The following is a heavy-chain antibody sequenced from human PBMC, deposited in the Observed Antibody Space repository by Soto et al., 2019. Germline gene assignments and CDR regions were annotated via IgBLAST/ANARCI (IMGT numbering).Heavy chain of an antibody. CDR2: IIPIFGTA. CDR1: GGTFSSYA. Sequence: SVKVSCKASGGTFSSYAISWVRQAPGQGLEWMGGIIPIFGTANYAQKFQGRVTITADESTSTAYMELSSLRSEDTAVYYCAGGTGTLLLYYYGMDVWGQGTTVTVSS. CDR3: AGGTGTLLLYYYGMDV. J-gene: IGHJ6*02. D-gene: IGHD1-1*01. V-gene: IGHV1-69*13.